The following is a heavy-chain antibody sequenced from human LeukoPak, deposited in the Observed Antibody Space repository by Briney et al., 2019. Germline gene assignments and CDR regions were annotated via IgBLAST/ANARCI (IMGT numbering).Heavy chain of an antibody. V-gene: IGHV4-59*01. J-gene: IGHJ4*02. CDR3: ARDSVSGSIDY. CDR1: GGSISSYY. Sequence: SETLSLTCTVSGGSISSYYWSWIRQPPGKGLEWVGYIYYSGSTNYNPSLKSRVTISVDTSKNQFSLKLSSATAADTAVYYCARDSVSGSIDYWGQGTLVTVSS. CDR2: IYYSGST. D-gene: IGHD1-1*01.